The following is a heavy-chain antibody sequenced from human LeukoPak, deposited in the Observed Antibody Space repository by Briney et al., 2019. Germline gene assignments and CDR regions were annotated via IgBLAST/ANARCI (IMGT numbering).Heavy chain of an antibody. J-gene: IGHJ4*02. D-gene: IGHD6-19*01. CDR2: IYYSGST. Sequence: SETLSLTCTVSGGSISSYYWSWIRQPPGKGLEWIGYIYYSGSTNYNPSLKSRVTISVDTSKNQFSLKLSSVTAADTAVYYCAKDREVAGLDYWSQGTLVTVSS. CDR1: GGSISSYY. CDR3: AKDREVAGLDY. V-gene: IGHV4-59*01.